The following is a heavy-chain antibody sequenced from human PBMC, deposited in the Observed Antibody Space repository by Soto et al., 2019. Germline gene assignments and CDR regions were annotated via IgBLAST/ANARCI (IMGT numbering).Heavy chain of an antibody. CDR2: INSDGSST. CDR3: ARPRTGTTAYGMDV. Sequence: EVQLVESGGGLVQPGGSLRLSCAASGFTFSSYWMHWVRQAPGKGLVWVSRINSDGSSTTYADSVKGRFTMSRDNAKNTLYLQMNSLRAEDTAVYFCARPRTGTTAYGMDVWGQGTTVTVSS. V-gene: IGHV3-74*01. CDR1: GFTFSSYW. D-gene: IGHD1-1*01. J-gene: IGHJ6*02.